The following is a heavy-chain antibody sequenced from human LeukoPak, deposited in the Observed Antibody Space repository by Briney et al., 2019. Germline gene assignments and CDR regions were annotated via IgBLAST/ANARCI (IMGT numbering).Heavy chain of an antibody. Sequence: ASVKVSCKASGYTFTSYGVSWVRQAPGQGLEWVGWISACSGNTNYAQKLQGRVTMTTDTSTSTAYMELRSLRADDTAVYYCARSSGSYSATAPSGYWGQGTLVTVPS. V-gene: IGHV1-18*01. CDR2: ISACSGNT. CDR3: ARSSGSYSATAPSGY. CDR1: GYTFTSYG. J-gene: IGHJ4*02. D-gene: IGHD1-26*01.